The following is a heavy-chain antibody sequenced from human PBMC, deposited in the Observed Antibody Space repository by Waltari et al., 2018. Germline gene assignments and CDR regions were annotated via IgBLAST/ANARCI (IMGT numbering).Heavy chain of an antibody. CDR3: ARESLITMVQGPLGISEGAFDI. J-gene: IGHJ3*02. D-gene: IGHD3-10*01. CDR1: GGSFSGYY. CDR2: INHSGST. Sequence: QVQLQQWGAGLLKPSETLSLTCAVYGGSFSGYYWSWIRQPPGKGMEWIGEINHSGSTNYNPSLKSRVTISVDTSKNQFSLKLSSVTAADTAVYYCARESLITMVQGPLGISEGAFDIWGQGTMVTVSS. V-gene: IGHV4-34*01.